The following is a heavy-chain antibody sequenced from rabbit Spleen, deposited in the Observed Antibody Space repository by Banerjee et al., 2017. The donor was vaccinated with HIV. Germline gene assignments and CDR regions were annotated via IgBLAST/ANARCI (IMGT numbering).Heavy chain of an antibody. D-gene: IGHD6-1*01. Sequence: QSLEESGGDLVKPGASLTLTCTASGFSFNSVFWMCWVRQAPGKGLEWIACAYVGSSGGTYYASWAKGRFTISRTSSTTVTLQMTSLTAADTATYFCARNGGMLDYKLWGQGTLVTVS. J-gene: IGHJ6*01. CDR1: GFSFNSVFW. CDR2: AYVGSSGGT. CDR3: ARNGGMLDYKL. V-gene: IGHV1S40*01.